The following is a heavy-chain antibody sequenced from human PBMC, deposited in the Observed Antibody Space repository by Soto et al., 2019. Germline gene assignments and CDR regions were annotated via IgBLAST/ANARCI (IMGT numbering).Heavy chain of an antibody. CDR2: IYSSGTT. D-gene: IGHD6-13*01. CDR3: ASAGIAAPGTQYHYVMDV. J-gene: IGHJ6*02. V-gene: IGHV3-66*01. Sequence: EVQLVESGGGLVTPGGSLRLSCAASGFSVSTNYVSWVRQAPGKGLEWVSVIYSSGTTYYADSVKGRFTISRDNSKNTLYLEMNSLRAEDTAVYYCASAGIAAPGTQYHYVMDVWGQGTTVTVSS. CDR1: GFSVSTNY.